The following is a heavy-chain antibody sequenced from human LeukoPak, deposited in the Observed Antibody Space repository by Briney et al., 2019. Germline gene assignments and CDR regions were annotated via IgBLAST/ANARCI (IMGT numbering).Heavy chain of an antibody. J-gene: IGHJ4*02. Sequence: PSETLSLTCTVAGGSISSYYCRWSRQPPGEGLWWVMNIYDVGSPNYNPSLKSQVTISVDTSMSPGSLKLSAVTATDRAAYYCARQSISGSSSSYSDYWGQGTLVNVSS. V-gene: IGHV4-59*01. CDR3: ARQSISGSSSSYSDY. D-gene: IGHD3-22*01. CDR1: GGSISSYY. CDR2: IYDVGSP.